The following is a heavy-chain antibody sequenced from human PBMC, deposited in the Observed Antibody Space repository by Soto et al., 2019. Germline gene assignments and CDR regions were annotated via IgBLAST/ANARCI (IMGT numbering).Heavy chain of an antibody. D-gene: IGHD2-2*02. CDR1: GSRFSNYV. CDR3: AREGRGKKAGYNGLVSLGY. V-gene: IGHV1-69*06. CDR2: IVPIFNST. Sequence: SVKVSCKVSGSRFSNYVISWVRQAPGHGLEWLGRIVPIFNSTKYAQSFQGRVTITADKSTSTASLELSSLRSDDTAVYYCAREGRGKKAGYNGLVSLGYWGQGTLVTVS. J-gene: IGHJ4*02.